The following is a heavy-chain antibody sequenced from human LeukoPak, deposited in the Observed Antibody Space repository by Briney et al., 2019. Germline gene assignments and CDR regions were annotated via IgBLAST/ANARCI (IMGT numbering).Heavy chain of an antibody. Sequence: GGSLRLSCAVSGCTFGRYWMSWVRQAPGKGLEWVASINQGGSRLHYLDSVTGRFISSRDDAQKSLFLQMTRLRVDDTAVYYCARLKDDVTKLDYWGQGTLVSVSS. J-gene: IGHJ4*02. D-gene: IGHD2-8*01. CDR1: GCTFGRYW. V-gene: IGHV3-7*01. CDR3: ARLKDDVTKLDY. CDR2: INQGGSRL.